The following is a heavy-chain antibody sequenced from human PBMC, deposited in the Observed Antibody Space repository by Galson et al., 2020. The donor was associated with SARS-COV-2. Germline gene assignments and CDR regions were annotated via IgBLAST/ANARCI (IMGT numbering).Heavy chain of an antibody. CDR2: IYHTGDT. D-gene: IGHD2-21*01. CDR3: ARGGGDGGTGFDY. J-gene: IGHJ4*02. CDR1: GYSISSGYY. V-gene: IGHV4-38-2*02. Sequence: SETLSLTCSASGYSISSGYYWGWIRQPPGKGLEWIGSIYHTGDTYYSPSLKSRVTISVDTPKNQFSLKLTSVTAADMAVYYCARGGGDGGTGFDYWGQGTLVTVSS.